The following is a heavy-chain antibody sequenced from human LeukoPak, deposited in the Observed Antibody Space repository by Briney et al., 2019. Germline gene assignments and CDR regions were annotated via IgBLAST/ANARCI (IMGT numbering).Heavy chain of an antibody. CDR3: AKVPREGYCSGGSCYVFYFDY. V-gene: IGHV3-23*01. D-gene: IGHD2-15*01. CDR2: ISGSGGST. Sequence: GGSLRLSCAASGFTFSSYAMRWVRRAPGKGLQWVSSISGSGGSTDYADSVKGRFTISRDNSKSTLYLQMNSLRAEDTAVYYCAKVPREGYCSGGSCYVFYFDYWGQGTLVTVSS. CDR1: GFTFSSYA. J-gene: IGHJ4*02.